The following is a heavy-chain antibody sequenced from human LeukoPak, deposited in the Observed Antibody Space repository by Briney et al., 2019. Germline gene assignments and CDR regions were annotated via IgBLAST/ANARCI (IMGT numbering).Heavy chain of an antibody. Sequence: GGSLRLSCAASGFTFSSYEMNWVRQAPGKGLEWVSYISSSGSTIYYADSVKGRFTISRDNAKNSLYLQMNSLRAEDTAVYYCAKWDSSSWKYYYMDVWGKGTTVTISS. V-gene: IGHV3-48*03. J-gene: IGHJ6*03. CDR3: AKWDSSSWKYYYMDV. CDR1: GFTFSSYE. CDR2: ISSSGSTI. D-gene: IGHD6-13*01.